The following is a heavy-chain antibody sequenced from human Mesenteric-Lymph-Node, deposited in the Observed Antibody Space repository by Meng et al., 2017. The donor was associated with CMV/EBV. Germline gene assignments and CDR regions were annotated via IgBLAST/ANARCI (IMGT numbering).Heavy chain of an antibody. D-gene: IGHD3-16*01. CDR1: GFTFSSYS. CDR2: ISGSGDST. J-gene: IGHJ3*02. CDR3: ARDSRKGVWGLSAFDI. Sequence: GESLKISCAASGFTFSSYSMNWVRQAPGKGLEWVSVISGSGDSTYNADSVKGRFTISRDNSKNTLYLQMNSLRVEDTAVYYCARDSRKGVWGLSAFDIWGQGTMVTVSS. V-gene: IGHV3-23*01.